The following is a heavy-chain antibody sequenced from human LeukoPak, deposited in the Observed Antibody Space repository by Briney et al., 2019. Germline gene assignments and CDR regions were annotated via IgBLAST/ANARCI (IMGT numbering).Heavy chain of an antibody. CDR3: AKDWGYYDSSAISD. J-gene: IGHJ4*02. D-gene: IGHD3-22*01. V-gene: IGHV3-30*02. Sequence: GGSLRLSCAASGFTLRTYGMHWVSLPQGKGLEWVAFIRLDGSKKEYVESVKGRFTISRDNSKNTLYLQMNSLRGADTAVYYCAKDWGYYDSSAISDWGQGTLVIVSS. CDR1: GFTLRTYG. CDR2: IRLDGSKK.